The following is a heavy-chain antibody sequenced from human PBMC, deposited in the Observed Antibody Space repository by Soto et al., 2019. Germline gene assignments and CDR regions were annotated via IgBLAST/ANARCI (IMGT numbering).Heavy chain of an antibody. CDR3: ARLDTVTMGNYYYSSYLVV. Sequence: QVQLVQSGAEVKKPGASVKVSCKASGYTFTSYGISWVRQAPGQGLEWMGWISAYNGNTNYAQKLQGRVTMTTDTAMNTAYRELGSPGTDHTAEYYCARLDTVTMGNYYYSSYLVVLGKGTTV. J-gene: IGHJ6*03. CDR2: ISAYNGNT. D-gene: IGHD4-17*01. CDR1: GYTFTSYG. V-gene: IGHV1-18*01.